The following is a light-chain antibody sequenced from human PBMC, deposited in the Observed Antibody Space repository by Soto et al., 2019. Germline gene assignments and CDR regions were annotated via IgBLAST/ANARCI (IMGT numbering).Light chain of an antibody. J-gene: IGKJ5*01. V-gene: IGKV3-15*01. Sequence: ETVMTQSPATLSVSPGERAPLSCRASQSISSNLAWYQQKPGQAPRLLIYDASTRATGIPARFSGSGSGTEFTLTISSLRSEDFAVYYCQQYNNWPITFGQGTRLEIK. CDR1: QSISSN. CDR3: QQYNNWPIT. CDR2: DAS.